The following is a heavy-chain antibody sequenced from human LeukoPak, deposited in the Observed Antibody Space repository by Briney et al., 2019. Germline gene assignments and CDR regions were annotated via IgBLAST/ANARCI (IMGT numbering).Heavy chain of an antibody. J-gene: IGHJ4*02. CDR1: GYTFTSYY. CDR2: INPSGGST. D-gene: IGHD3-22*01. Sequence: ASVTVSCTASGYTFTSYYMHWVRQAPGQGLEWMGIINPSGGSTSYAQKFQGRVTMTRDMSTSTVYMELSSLRSEDTAVYYCARESHDSSGYYWFDYWGQGTLVTVSS. CDR3: ARESHDSSGYYWFDY. V-gene: IGHV1-46*01.